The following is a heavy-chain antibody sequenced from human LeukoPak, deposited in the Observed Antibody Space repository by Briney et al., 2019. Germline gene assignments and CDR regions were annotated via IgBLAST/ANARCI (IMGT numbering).Heavy chain of an antibody. CDR3: ARDIGDSSGYLYFQH. D-gene: IGHD3-22*01. J-gene: IGHJ1*01. Sequence: SETLSLTCTVSGGSISSYYWSWIRQPPGKGLEWIGYIYYSGSTNYNPSLKSRVTISVDTSENQFSLKLSSVTAADTAVYYCARDIGDSSGYLYFQHWGQGTLVTVSS. CDR2: IYYSGST. CDR1: GGSISSYY. V-gene: IGHV4-59*01.